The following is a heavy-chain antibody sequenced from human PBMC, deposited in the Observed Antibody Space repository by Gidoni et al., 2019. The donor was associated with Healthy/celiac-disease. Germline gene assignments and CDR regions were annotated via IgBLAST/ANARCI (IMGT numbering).Heavy chain of an antibody. Sequence: QEQLVQSAAEVKKPGSSVKVSCKALGGTSSSYASSWVRQAPGQGLEWMGGFIPVFGTANYAQEFQGRVTITADESTSTAYMELSSLRSEDTAVYYCARVHILTGYQPVLGAFDIWGQGTMVTVSS. CDR3: ARVHILTGYQPVLGAFDI. CDR2: FIPVFGTA. CDR1: GGTSSSYA. J-gene: IGHJ3*02. D-gene: IGHD3-9*01. V-gene: IGHV1-69*01.